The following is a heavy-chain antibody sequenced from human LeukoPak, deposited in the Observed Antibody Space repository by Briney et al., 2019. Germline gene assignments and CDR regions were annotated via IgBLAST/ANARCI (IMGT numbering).Heavy chain of an antibody. D-gene: IGHD2-2*01. CDR3: ARGYCSSTSCYAFDI. J-gene: IGHJ3*02. CDR2: IIPSCGRG. Sequence: QXXGXXXEWMGGIIPSCGRGNYTQKVQGRGRITADKATSTAYMELSSLRSDDTAVYYCARGYCSSTSCYAFDIWGQGTMVTVSS. V-gene: IGHV1-69*06.